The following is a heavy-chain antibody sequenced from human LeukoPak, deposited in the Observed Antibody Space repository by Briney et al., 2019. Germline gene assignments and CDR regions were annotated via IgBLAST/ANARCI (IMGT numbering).Heavy chain of an antibody. CDR3: ARHNGYSSRGWYFDY. CDR2: IYHSGST. Sequence: SETLSLTCAVYGASFSDHYWIWIRQSPVKGLEWIGEIYHSGSTNYNPSLKSRAIISVDTSKQQLSLRLTSMTAADAAVYYCARHNGYSSRGWYFDYWGQGTLVTVSS. D-gene: IGHD6-13*01. V-gene: IGHV4-34*01. J-gene: IGHJ4*02. CDR1: GASFSDHY.